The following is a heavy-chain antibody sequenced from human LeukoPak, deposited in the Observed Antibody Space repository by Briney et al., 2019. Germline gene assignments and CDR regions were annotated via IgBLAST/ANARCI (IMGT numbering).Heavy chain of an antibody. CDR2: ISGYNGNT. D-gene: IGHD2-2*02. J-gene: IGHJ4*02. V-gene: IGHV1-18*01. CDR3: ARDRPYCSSTSCYKIIDY. Sequence: ASVKVSCKASGYTFTSYGISWVRQAPGQGLEWMGWISGYNGNTNYAQNLQGRVTMTTDTSTSTAYMELSRLRSDDTAVYYCARDRPYCSSTSCYKIIDYWGQGTLVTVSS. CDR1: GYTFTSYG.